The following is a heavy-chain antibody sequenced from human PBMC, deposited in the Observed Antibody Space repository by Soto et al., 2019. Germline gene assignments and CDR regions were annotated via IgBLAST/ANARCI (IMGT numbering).Heavy chain of an antibody. CDR2: ISSSSSTI. V-gene: IGHV3-48*02. J-gene: IGHJ4*02. Sequence: EVQLVESGGGLVQPGGTLRLSCAASEFTFSSYSMNWVRQAPGRGLEWVSYISSSSSTIYYADSVNGRITISRDNAKNSQYLQMNSLRDEDTAVYYCARDDTFGGVFDYWGQGTLVTVSS. D-gene: IGHD3-16*01. CDR3: ARDDTFGGVFDY. CDR1: EFTFSSYS.